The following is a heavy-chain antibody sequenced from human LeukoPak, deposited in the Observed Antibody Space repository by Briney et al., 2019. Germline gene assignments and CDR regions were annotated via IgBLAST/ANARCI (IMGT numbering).Heavy chain of an antibody. CDR2: ISGSSGHT. V-gene: IGHV3-23*01. CDR1: VLIFISYP. J-gene: IGHJ5*02. CDR3: AKESSRLGKPFLDP. Sequence: GGSLRLSCVASVLIFISYPMNSVRQAPGKGLEWVSAISGSSGHTYYADSVKGRFTISRDNSKNTLYLQMNSLRAEDTAVYYCAKESSRLGKPFLDPWGPGTLVTVTS. D-gene: IGHD6-13*01.